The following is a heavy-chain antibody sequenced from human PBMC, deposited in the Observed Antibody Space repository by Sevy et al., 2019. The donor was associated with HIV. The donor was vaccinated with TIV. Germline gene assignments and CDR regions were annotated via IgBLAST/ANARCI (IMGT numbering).Heavy chain of an antibody. Sequence: SETLSLTCAVYGGSFSGYYWNWIRQPPGKGLEWIGEINNSGSTNYNPSFKSRVTISVDTSKNQFSLKLSSVTAADTAVYYCARYRVAGNFDYWGQGTLVTVSS. CDR1: GGSFSGYY. CDR2: INNSGST. J-gene: IGHJ4*02. D-gene: IGHD6-19*01. CDR3: ARYRVAGNFDY. V-gene: IGHV4-34*01.